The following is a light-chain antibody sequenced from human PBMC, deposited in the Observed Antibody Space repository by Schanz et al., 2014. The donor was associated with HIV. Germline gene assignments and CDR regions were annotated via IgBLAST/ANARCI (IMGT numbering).Light chain of an antibody. CDR3: QQLNSFPFP. J-gene: IGKJ3*01. Sequence: EIVMTQSPATLSVSPGERATLSCRASQSVSMNLAWYQQKHGQAPRLLIYGASTRATGIPARFSGSGSGTSFTLTINSLQPEDFATYYCQQLNSFPFPFGPGTKVDLK. V-gene: IGKV3-15*01. CDR2: GAS. CDR1: QSVSMN.